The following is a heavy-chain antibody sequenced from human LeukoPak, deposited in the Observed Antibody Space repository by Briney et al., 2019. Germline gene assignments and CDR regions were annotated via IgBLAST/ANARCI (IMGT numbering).Heavy chain of an antibody. CDR3: ARETYSYDSSGYYYPSGFDY. J-gene: IGHJ4*02. V-gene: IGHV3-48*01. D-gene: IGHD3-22*01. CDR2: ISSGSITI. Sequence: GGSLRLSCAASGFTFSNYSMNWVRQAPGKGLEWVSYISSGSITIYYADSVKGRFTISRDNAKNSLYLQMNSLRAEDTAVYYCARETYSYDSSGYYYPSGFDYWGQGTLVTVSS. CDR1: GFTFSNYS.